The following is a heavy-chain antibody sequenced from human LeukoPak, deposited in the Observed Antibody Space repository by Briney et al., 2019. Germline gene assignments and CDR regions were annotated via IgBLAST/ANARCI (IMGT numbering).Heavy chain of an antibody. Sequence: PGGSLRLSCAASGITFSDHYMSWIRQAPGKGLEWLSYISSGGDSIYYADSVKGRFTISRDNAKNSVSLQMNSLRAEDTAVYYCARDMLSPLGATITGGVFDYWGQGTLVTVSS. CDR1: GITFSDHY. J-gene: IGHJ4*02. CDR3: ARDMLSPLGATITGGVFDY. V-gene: IGHV3-11*04. D-gene: IGHD5-12*01. CDR2: ISSGGDSI.